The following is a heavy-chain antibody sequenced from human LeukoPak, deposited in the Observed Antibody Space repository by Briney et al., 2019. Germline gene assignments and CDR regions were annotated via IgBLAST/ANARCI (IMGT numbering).Heavy chain of an antibody. CDR1: GFTVSSNY. J-gene: IGHJ6*02. CDR3: ASIAVPGTQIPYYYGMDV. CDR2: IYSGGST. Sequence: GGSLRLSCAASGFTVSSNYMSWVRQAPGKGLEWVSVIYSGGSTYYADSVKGRFTISRDNSKNTLYLQMNSLRAEDTAVYYCASIAVPGTQIPYYYGMDVWGQGTTVTVSS. V-gene: IGHV3-66*01. D-gene: IGHD6-19*01.